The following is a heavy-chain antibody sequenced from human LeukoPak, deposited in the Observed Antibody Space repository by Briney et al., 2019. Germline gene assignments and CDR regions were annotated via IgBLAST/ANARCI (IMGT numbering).Heavy chain of an antibody. J-gene: IGHJ6*03. V-gene: IGHV1-18*01. CDR2: IRAYNGNT. CDR1: GYTFTSYG. CDR3: ARERRAYYYYMDV. Sequence: GASVKVSCKASGYTFTSYGISWVRQAPGQGLEWMGWIRAYNGNTNYAQKLQGRVTMTTKTSTSTAYMELRSLRSDGTAVYYCARERRAYYYYMDVWGKGTTVTVSS. D-gene: IGHD1-1*01.